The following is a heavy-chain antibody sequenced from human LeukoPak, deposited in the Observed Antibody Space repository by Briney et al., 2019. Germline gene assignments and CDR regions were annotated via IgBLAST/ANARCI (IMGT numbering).Heavy chain of an antibody. J-gene: IGHJ3*02. CDR1: GGSFSGYY. V-gene: IGHV4-34*01. Sequence: SETLSLTCAVYGGSFSGYYWSWIRQPPGKGLEWIGEINHSGSTNYNPSLKSRVTISVDTSKNQSSLKLSSVTAADTAVYYCARRRGMATITGGAFDIWGQGTMVTVSS. CDR2: INHSGST. CDR3: ARRRGMATITGGAFDI. D-gene: IGHD5-24*01.